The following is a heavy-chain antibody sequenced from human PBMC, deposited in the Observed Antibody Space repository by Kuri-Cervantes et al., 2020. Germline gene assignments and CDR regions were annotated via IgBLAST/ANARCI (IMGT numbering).Heavy chain of an antibody. Sequence: ESLKISCAVYGGSFSGYYWSWIRQPPGKGLEWIGEINHSGSTNYNPSLKSRVTISVDTSKNQFSLKLSSVTAADTAVYYCARLPYSSSWTGGYYYYGMDVWGQGTAVTVSS. CDR3: ARLPYSSSWTGGYYYYGMDV. V-gene: IGHV4-34*01. CDR1: GGSFSGYY. D-gene: IGHD6-13*01. CDR2: INHSGST. J-gene: IGHJ6*02.